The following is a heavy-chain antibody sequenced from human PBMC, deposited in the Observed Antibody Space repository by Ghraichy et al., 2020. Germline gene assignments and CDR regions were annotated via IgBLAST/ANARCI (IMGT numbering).Heavy chain of an antibody. J-gene: IGHJ6*02. Sequence: SETLSLTCTVSGGSISSYYWSWIRQPPGKGLEWIGYIYYSGSTNYNPSLKSRVTISVDTSKNQFSLKLSSVTAADTAVYYCARDAIAVAGYGMDVWGQGTTVTVSS. CDR3: ARDAIAVAGYGMDV. CDR1: GGSISSYY. D-gene: IGHD6-19*01. CDR2: IYYSGST. V-gene: IGHV4-59*01.